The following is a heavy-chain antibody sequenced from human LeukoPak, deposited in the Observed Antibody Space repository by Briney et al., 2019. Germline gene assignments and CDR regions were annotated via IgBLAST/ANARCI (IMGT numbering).Heavy chain of an antibody. V-gene: IGHV3-30*18. CDR2: ISYDGSDK. J-gene: IGHJ6*02. CDR1: GFTFSSHG. Sequence: GRSLRLSCAASGFTFSSHGMHWVRQAPGKGLEWVAVISYDGSDKYYADSVKGRFTISRDNSKNTLYLQMNSLRAEDTAVYYCAKRRTVDTAMVTHYYGMDVWGQGTTVIVSS. D-gene: IGHD5-18*01. CDR3: AKRRTVDTAMVTHYYGMDV.